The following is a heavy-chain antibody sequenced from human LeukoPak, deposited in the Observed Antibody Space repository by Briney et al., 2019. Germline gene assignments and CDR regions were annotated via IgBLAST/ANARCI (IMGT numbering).Heavy chain of an antibody. CDR2: ISYDGSNK. CDR3: AKDQYYYDSGGLDY. J-gene: IGHJ4*02. CDR1: GFTFSSYG. Sequence: GGSLRLSCAASGFTFSSYGMHWVRQAPGKGLEWVAVISYDGSNKYYADSVKGRCTISRDNSKNTLYLQMNSLRAEDTAVYYCAKDQYYYDSGGLDYWGQGTLVTVSS. D-gene: IGHD3-22*01. V-gene: IGHV3-30*18.